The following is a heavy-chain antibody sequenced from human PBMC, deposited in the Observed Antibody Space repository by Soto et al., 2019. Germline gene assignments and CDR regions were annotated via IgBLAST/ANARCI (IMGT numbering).Heavy chain of an antibody. D-gene: IGHD6-19*01. J-gene: IGHJ4*02. CDR2: IDYSGGTT. Sequence: VGSLRLSGAASGFTFSILAMGWVRQARGKGLEWVSVIDYSGGTTYYTDSVKGRFIISRDNSKKMLYLQMNSLRAEDTAVYYCAKDATRTSGWYYFDYWGQGALVTVSS. CDR1: GFTFSILA. V-gene: IGHV3-23*01. CDR3: AKDATRTSGWYYFDY.